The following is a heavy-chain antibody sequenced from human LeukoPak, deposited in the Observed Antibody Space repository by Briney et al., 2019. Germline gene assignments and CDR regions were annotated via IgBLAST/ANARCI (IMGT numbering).Heavy chain of an antibody. D-gene: IGHD1-26*01. Sequence: GRSLRLSRAASGFTFSSYGMHWVRQAPGKGLEWVAVIWYDGSNENYADSVKGRFTISRDNSKKTMYLQMNSLRAEDTAVYYCARQGIVGDKRGGWFDYWGHGTLVTVSS. V-gene: IGHV3-33*01. J-gene: IGHJ4*01. CDR1: GFTFSSYG. CDR3: ARQGIVGDKRGGWFDY. CDR2: IWYDGSNE.